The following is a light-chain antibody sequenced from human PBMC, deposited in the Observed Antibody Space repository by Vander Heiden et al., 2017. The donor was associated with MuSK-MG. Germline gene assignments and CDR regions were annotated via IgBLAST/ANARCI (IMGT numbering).Light chain of an antibody. CDR2: RDN. CDR3: QVWDNNSVI. Sequence: SDELTQPLSVSVALGQTARITCGASNIGNKNVHWYQQKPGQAPLLLIHRDNNRPSGVPERFSGSNPGNPATLIITGVQVGDEADYCCQVWDNNSVIFGGGTQLTVL. CDR1: NIGNKN. J-gene: IGLJ2*01. V-gene: IGLV3-9*01.